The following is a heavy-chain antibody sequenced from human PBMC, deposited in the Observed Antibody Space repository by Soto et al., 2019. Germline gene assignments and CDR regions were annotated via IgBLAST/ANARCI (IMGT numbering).Heavy chain of an antibody. Sequence: SETLSLTCAVYGGSFSGYYWSWIRQPPGKGLEWIGEINHSGSTNYNPSLKSRVTISVDTSKNQFSLKLSSVTAADTAVYYCARGVPRGLDYWGQGTLVTVSS. V-gene: IGHV4-34*01. J-gene: IGHJ4*02. CDR3: ARGVPRGLDY. CDR2: INHSGST. CDR1: GGSFSGYY.